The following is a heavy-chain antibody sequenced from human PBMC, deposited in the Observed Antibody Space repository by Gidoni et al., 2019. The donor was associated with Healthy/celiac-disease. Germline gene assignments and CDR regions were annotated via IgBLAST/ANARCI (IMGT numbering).Heavy chain of an antibody. D-gene: IGHD3-3*01. CDR3: AKDPYYDFWSGRGGMDV. CDR2: ISGSGGST. Sequence: EVQLLESGGGLVQPGGSLRLSCAASGFTFSSYAMSWVRQAPGKGLELVSAISGSGGSTYYADSVKGRFTISRDNSKNTLYLQMNSLRAEDTAVYYCAKDPYYDFWSGRGGMDVWGQGTTVTVSS. J-gene: IGHJ6*02. V-gene: IGHV3-23*01. CDR1: GFTFSSYA.